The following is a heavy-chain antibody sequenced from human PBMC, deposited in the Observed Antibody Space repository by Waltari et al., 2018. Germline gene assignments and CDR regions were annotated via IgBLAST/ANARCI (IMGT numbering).Heavy chain of an antibody. V-gene: IGHV1-69*12. Sequence: QVQLVQSGAEVTKPGSSVNVSCKASGATFTNYVINWVRRAPGQGLEWMGGIIPIFGTPNYAQKFQGRVTIIADESTSTVYMELSSLRSEDTAVYYCARSYYYDRIGDYPSLGAFDYWGQGTLVTVSS. CDR3: ARSYYYDRIGDYPSLGAFDY. CDR2: IIPIFGTP. J-gene: IGHJ4*02. D-gene: IGHD3-22*01. CDR1: GATFTNYV.